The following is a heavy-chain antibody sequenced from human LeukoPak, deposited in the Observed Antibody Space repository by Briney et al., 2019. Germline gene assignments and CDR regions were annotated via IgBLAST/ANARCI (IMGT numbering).Heavy chain of an antibody. D-gene: IGHD5-12*01. CDR3: ARGPRNSGYVPLGY. V-gene: IGHV4-59*12. J-gene: IGHJ4*02. CDR2: VSYSGST. CDR1: GGSISSYY. Sequence: PSETLSLTCTVSGGSISSYYWNWIRQPPGKGLEWIGYVSYSGSTNYNPSLKSRVTISVDTSKNQFSLKLSSVTAADTAVYYCARGPRNSGYVPLGYWGQGTLVTVSS.